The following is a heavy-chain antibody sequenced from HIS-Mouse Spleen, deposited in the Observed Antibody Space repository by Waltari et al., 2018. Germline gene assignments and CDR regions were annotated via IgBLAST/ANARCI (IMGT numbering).Heavy chain of an antibody. J-gene: IGHJ4*02. D-gene: IGHD6-13*01. CDR3: ARGRYSSSWYYFDY. CDR1: GYNFTDYY. Sequence: QVQPVQSGAELKKPGASVKVSGRASGYNFTDYYLHRGRQPPGQGLEWMGSINPNSGGTNYAQRFQGRVTMTRDTSISTAYMELSRLRSDDTAVYYCARGRYSSSWYYFDYWGQGTLVTVSS. V-gene: IGHV1-2*02. CDR2: INPNSGGT.